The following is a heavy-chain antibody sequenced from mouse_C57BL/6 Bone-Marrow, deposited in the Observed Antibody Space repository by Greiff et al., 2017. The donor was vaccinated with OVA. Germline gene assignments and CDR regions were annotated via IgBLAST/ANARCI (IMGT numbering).Heavy chain of an antibody. Sequence: EVQLVESGGGLVQPKGSLKLSCAASGFSFNTYAMNWVRQAPGKGLEWVARIRSKSNNYATYYADSVKDRFTISRDDSESMLYLQMNNLKTEDTAMYYCVRRGGYYYAMDYWGQGTSVTVSS. V-gene: IGHV10-1*01. CDR3: VRRGGYYYAMDY. CDR1: GFSFNTYA. D-gene: IGHD3-2*02. CDR2: IRSKSNNYAT. J-gene: IGHJ4*01.